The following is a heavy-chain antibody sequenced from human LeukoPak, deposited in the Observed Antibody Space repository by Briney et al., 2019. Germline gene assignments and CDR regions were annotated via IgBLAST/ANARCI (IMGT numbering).Heavy chain of an antibody. J-gene: IGHJ4*02. Sequence: GGSLRLSCAASGFTFSSYEMNWVRQAPGKGLEWVSYISSSGSTIYYADSVKGRFTISRDNAKNPLYLQMNSLRAEDTAVYYCARGNGLPRGVPFDYWGQGTLVTVSS. CDR1: GFTFSSYE. CDR2: ISSSGSTI. D-gene: IGHD3-10*01. CDR3: ARGNGLPRGVPFDY. V-gene: IGHV3-48*03.